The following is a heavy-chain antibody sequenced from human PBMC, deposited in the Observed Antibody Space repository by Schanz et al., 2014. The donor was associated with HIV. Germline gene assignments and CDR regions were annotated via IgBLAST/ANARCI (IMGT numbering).Heavy chain of an antibody. CDR3: ASLVGATGLELDY. CDR1: GYSFTSYD. Sequence: QVQLVQSGAEVQKPGASVKVSCKASGYSFTSYDINWVRQATGQGLEWMGWVNPKSGNTGYAQKFQGRVTMTRNTSISTAYMELSSLGSEDTAMYYCASLVGATGLELDYWGQGTLVTVSS. V-gene: IGHV1-8*02. D-gene: IGHD1-26*01. J-gene: IGHJ4*02. CDR2: VNPKSGNT.